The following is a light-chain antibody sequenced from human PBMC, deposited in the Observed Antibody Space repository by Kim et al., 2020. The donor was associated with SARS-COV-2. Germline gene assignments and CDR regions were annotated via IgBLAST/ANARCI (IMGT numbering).Light chain of an antibody. CDR2: WAS. J-gene: IGKJ1*01. CDR3: QQYYSTPRT. Sequence: ATINCKSSQSVLSSSNNKSYLAWYQQKPGQPPNLLIYWASTRESGVPARFSGSGSGTDFTLTISSLQAEDVAVYYCQQYYSTPRTFGQGTKVDIK. V-gene: IGKV4-1*01. CDR1: QSVLSSSNNKSY.